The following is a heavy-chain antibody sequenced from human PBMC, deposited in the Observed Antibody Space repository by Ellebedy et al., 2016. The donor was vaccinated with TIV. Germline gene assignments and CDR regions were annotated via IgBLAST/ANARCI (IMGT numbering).Heavy chain of an antibody. CDR2: INSDGSST. V-gene: IGHV3-74*01. J-gene: IGHJ2*01. CDR1: GFTFTQYW. Sequence: PGGSLRLSCAASGFTFTQYWLHWVRQAPGNGPVWVSRINSDGSSTTYADSVKGRFTISRDNAKNTLYLQMNSLRAEDTAVYYCARAGSSGWEAYFDLWGRGTLVTVSS. CDR3: ARAGSSGWEAYFDL. D-gene: IGHD6-19*01.